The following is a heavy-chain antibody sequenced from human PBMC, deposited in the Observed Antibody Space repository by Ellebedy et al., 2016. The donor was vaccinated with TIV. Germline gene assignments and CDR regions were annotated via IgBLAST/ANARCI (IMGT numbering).Heavy chain of an antibody. J-gene: IGHJ6*02. CDR1: GGTFSSYA. CDR3: ARGRITMIVVATVMDV. D-gene: IGHD3-22*01. Sequence: ASVKVSCXASGGTFSSYAISWVRQAPGQGLEWMGWINPNSGGTNYAQKFQGRVTMTRDTSISTAYMELSSLRSEDTAVYYCARGRITMIVVATVMDVWGQGTTVTVSS. CDR2: INPNSGGT. V-gene: IGHV1-2*02.